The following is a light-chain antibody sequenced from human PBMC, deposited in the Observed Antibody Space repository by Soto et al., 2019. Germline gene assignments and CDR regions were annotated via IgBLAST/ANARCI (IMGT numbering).Light chain of an antibody. Sequence: DLVMTQSPDSLAVSLGERATINCKSSQSVLYSSNNKNYLAWYQQKPGQPPKLLIYWASTRESGVPDRFSGSGSGTDFTLTISSLQAEDVAVYYCQQYYSEYTFGPGTKLEIK. CDR3: QQYYSEYT. J-gene: IGKJ2*01. V-gene: IGKV4-1*01. CDR1: QSVLYSSNNKNY. CDR2: WAS.